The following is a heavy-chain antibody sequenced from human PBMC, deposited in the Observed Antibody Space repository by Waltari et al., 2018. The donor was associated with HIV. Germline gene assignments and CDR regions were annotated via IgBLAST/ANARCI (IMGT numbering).Heavy chain of an antibody. CDR1: GFTLNDND. J-gene: IGHJ3*02. D-gene: IGHD4-17*01. V-gene: IGHV3-30*03. Sequence: GGAVKPGKSLRIACEASGFTLNDNDLHRVRQALGKGLEWVAVISWDGNNRNYGDSIKGRFIVSRDTSKNTLYLQMNRLRVEDTAVYYCARDARQVTTVTTRVALQIWGRGTAVTVS. CDR2: ISWDGNNR. CDR3: ARDARQVTTVTTRVALQI.